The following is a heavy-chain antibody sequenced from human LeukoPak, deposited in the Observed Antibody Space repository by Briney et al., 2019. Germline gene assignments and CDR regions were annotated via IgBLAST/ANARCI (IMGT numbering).Heavy chain of an antibody. CDR3: ARSRAFNSGAFDP. D-gene: IGHD1-26*01. V-gene: IGHV4-61*01. CDR1: GASVSSASY. Sequence: SETLSLTCTVSGASVSSASYWTWIRQPPGKGVEWIAHIYNGVNTNYNPSLKSRVTVSVDTSKNQFSLRLNSVTAADTAVYYCARSRAFNSGAFDPWGQGSLVTVSS. J-gene: IGHJ5*02. CDR2: IYNGVNT.